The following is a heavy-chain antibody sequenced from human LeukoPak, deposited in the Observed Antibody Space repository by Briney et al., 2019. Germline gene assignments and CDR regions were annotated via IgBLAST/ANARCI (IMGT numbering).Heavy chain of an antibody. CDR3: ARLSLPRIAAAGWFDP. D-gene: IGHD6-13*01. V-gene: IGHV4-34*01. CDR1: GGSFSGYY. CDR2: INHSGST. Sequence: SETLSLICAVYGGSFSGYYWSWIRQPPGKGLEWIGEINHSGSTNYNPSLKSRVTISVDTSRNQFSLKLSSVTAADTAVYYCARLSLPRIAAAGWFDPWGQGTLVTVSS. J-gene: IGHJ5*02.